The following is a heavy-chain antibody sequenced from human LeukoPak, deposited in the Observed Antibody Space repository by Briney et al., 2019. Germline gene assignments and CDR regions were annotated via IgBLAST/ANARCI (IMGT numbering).Heavy chain of an antibody. V-gene: IGHV3-48*03. CDR2: ISSSGSTI. D-gene: IGHD3-10*02. J-gene: IGHJ6*04. CDR1: GFTFSSYE. Sequence: GGSLRLSCAASGFTFSSYEMNWVRQDPGKGLERVSYISSSGSTIYYADSVKGRFTISRDNAKNSVYLQMNSLRAEDTAVYYCAELGITMIGGFWGKGTTVTISS. CDR3: AELGITMIGGF.